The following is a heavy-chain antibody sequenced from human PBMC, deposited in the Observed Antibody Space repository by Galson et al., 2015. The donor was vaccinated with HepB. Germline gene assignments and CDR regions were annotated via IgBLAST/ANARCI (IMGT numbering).Heavy chain of an antibody. D-gene: IGHD7-27*01. J-gene: IGHJ5*02. CDR2: ISSSGSYI. CDR3: ARGGMGTTRNWFDP. CDR1: GFTFSDYS. V-gene: IGHV3-21*01. Sequence: SLRLSCAVSGFTFSDYSMNWVRQAPGKGLEWVSSISSSGSYIYYADSVKGRFTISRDNAKNSLYLQMNSLRAEDTAVYYCARGGMGTTRNWFDPWGQGTLVTVSS.